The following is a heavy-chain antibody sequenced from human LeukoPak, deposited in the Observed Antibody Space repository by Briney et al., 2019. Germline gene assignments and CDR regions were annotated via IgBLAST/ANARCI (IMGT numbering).Heavy chain of an antibody. CDR1: GFTFTSYA. CDR3: AKGHGSGSAY. D-gene: IGHD3-10*01. Sequence: GGSLRLSCAASGFTFTSYAMSWVRQAPGKGLEWVSSIISSGANTYHADSVTGRFTISRVNSKNTPYLQINSLRDEDTAVYYCAKGHGSGSAYWGQGTLVTVSS. V-gene: IGHV3-23*01. CDR2: IISSGANT. J-gene: IGHJ4*02.